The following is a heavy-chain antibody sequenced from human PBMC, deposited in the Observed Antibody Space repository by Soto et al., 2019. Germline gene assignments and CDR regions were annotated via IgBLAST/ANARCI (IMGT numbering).Heavy chain of an antibody. J-gene: IGHJ4*02. Sequence: ESGGGVVQPGRSLRLSCAASGFTFSSYAMHWVRQAPGKGLEWVAVISYDGSNKYYADSVKGRFTISRDNSKNTLYLQMNSLRAEDTAVYYCARDLEQLGDYWGQGTLVTVSS. D-gene: IGHD6-13*01. CDR1: GFTFSSYA. CDR2: ISYDGSNK. V-gene: IGHV3-30-3*01. CDR3: ARDLEQLGDY.